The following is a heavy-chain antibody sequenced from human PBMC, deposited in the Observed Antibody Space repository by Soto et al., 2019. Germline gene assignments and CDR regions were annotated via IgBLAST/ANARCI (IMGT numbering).Heavy chain of an antibody. CDR1: GGTFSSYA. V-gene: IGHV1-69*12. J-gene: IGHJ6*02. CDR3: ARHDCISSSWYYYYYYGMDV. CDR2: IIPIFDTA. Sequence: QVQLVQSGAEVKKPGSSVKVSCKASGGTFSSYAISWVRQAPGQGLEWMGGIIPIFDTANYAQKFQGRVTITADESTSTAYMELRSLRSEDTAVYYCARHDCISSSWYYYYYYGMDVWGQGTTVTVSS. D-gene: IGHD2-2*01.